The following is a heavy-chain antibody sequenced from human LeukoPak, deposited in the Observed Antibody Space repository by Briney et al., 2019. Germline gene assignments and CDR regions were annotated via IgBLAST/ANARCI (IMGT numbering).Heavy chain of an antibody. V-gene: IGHV3-7*01. CDR2: IKQDGSEK. CDR1: GFTFISYW. D-gene: IGHD1-14*01. J-gene: IGHJ3*02. CDR3: AREGMMNHDAFDI. Sequence: PGGSLKFSCAAPGFTFISYWLTWFPQPPGKGLDWLANIKQDGSEKYYVDSVKGRFTISRDNAKNSLYLQMNSLRAEDTAVYYCAREGMMNHDAFDIWGQGTMVTVSS.